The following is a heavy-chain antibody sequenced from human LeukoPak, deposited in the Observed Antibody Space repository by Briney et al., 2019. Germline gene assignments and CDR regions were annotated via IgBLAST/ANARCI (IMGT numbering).Heavy chain of an antibody. J-gene: IGHJ4*02. D-gene: IGHD3-10*01. CDR2: INSDGSST. V-gene: IGHV3-74*01. Sequence: GGSLRLSCAASGFTFSSYWMHWVRQAPGKGLVWVSRINSDGSSTSYADSVKGRFTISRDNSKNTLYLQMNSLRAEDTAVYYCAKVALLWFGELIDYWGQGTLVTVSS. CDR3: AKVALLWFGELIDY. CDR1: GFTFSSYW.